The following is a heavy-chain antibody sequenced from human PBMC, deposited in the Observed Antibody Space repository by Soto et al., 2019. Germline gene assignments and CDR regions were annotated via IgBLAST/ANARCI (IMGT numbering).Heavy chain of an antibody. V-gene: IGHV4-61*01. CDR2: IYYSGST. J-gene: IGHJ6*02. CDR1: GGSVSSGSYY. CDR3: ARSPPYYDRGLYYYGMDV. D-gene: IGHD3-22*01. Sequence: PSETLSLTCTVSGGSVSSGSYYWSWIRQPPGKGLEWIGYIYYSGSTNYNPSLKSRVTISVDTSKNQFSLKLSSVTAADTAVYYCARSPPYYDRGLYYYGMDVWGQGTTVTVSS.